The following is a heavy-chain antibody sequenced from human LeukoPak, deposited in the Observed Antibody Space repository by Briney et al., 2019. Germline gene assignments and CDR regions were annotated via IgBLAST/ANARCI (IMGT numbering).Heavy chain of an antibody. V-gene: IGHV3-33*08. D-gene: IGHD5-18*01. CDR3: ARDRDGYSYGSEAFDI. Sequence: GGSLRLSCAASGFTFSSYAMSWVRQAPGKGLEWVAVIWYDGSNKYYADSVKGRFTISRDNSKNTLYLQMNSLRAEDTAVYYCARDRDGYSYGSEAFDIWGQGTMVTVSS. J-gene: IGHJ3*02. CDR1: GFTFSSYA. CDR2: IWYDGSNK.